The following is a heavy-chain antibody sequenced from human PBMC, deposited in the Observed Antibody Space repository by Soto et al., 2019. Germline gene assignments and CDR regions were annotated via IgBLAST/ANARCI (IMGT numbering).Heavy chain of an antibody. J-gene: IGHJ6*02. V-gene: IGHV4-30-4*08. D-gene: IGHD3-10*01. Sequence: PSETLSLTCTVSGGSISSGGYSWTWIRQHPGKGLEWIGYIYYSGSTYYKPSLKSRVTISVDTSKNQFSLKLSSVTAADTAVYYCARDLWFGELPKGYGMDVWGQGTTVTVSS. CDR2: IYYSGST. CDR1: GGSISSGGYS. CDR3: ARDLWFGELPKGYGMDV.